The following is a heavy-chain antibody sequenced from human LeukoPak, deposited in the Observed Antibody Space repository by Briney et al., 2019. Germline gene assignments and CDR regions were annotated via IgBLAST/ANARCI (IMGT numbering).Heavy chain of an antibody. Sequence: PGGSLRLSCAASGFTFSSYSMNWVRQAPGKGLEWVSSISSSSSYIYYADSVKGRFTISRDNAKNSLYLQMNSLRADDTAVYYCARVRLQPRTLLDDAFDIWGQGTMVTVSS. D-gene: IGHD1-14*01. J-gene: IGHJ3*02. CDR3: ARVRLQPRTLLDDAFDI. CDR2: ISSSSSYI. V-gene: IGHV3-21*01. CDR1: GFTFSSYS.